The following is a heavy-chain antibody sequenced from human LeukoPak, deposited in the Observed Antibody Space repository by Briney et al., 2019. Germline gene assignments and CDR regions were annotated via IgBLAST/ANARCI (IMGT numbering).Heavy chain of an antibody. V-gene: IGHV3-21*01. J-gene: IGHJ4*02. CDR1: GFTFSSYS. CDR3: ASFQMVRGVLH. CDR2: ISSSSSYI. D-gene: IGHD3-10*01. Sequence: GGSLRLSCAASGFTFSSYSMNWVRQAPGKGLEWVSSISSSSSYIYYADSVKGRFTISRDNSKNTLYLQMNSLRAEDTAVYYCASFQMVRGVLHWGQGTLVTVSS.